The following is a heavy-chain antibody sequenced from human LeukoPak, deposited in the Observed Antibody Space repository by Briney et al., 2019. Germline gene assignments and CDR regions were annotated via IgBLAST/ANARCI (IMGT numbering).Heavy chain of an antibody. J-gene: IGHJ6*02. V-gene: IGHV1-24*01. CDR3: ATDNPGYLFPNYYYGMDV. D-gene: IGHD3-9*01. Sequence: ASVTVSCTVSGYTLTELSMHWVRQAPGKGLEWMGGFDPEDGETIYAQKFQGRVTMTEDTSTDTAYMELSSLRSEDTAVYYCATDNPGYLFPNYYYGMDVWGQGTTVTVSS. CDR2: FDPEDGET. CDR1: GYTLTELS.